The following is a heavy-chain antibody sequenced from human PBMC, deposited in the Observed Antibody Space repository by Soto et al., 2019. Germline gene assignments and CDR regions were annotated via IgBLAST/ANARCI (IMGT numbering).Heavy chain of an antibody. Sequence: QVQLVESGGGVVQPGRSLRLSCAASGFSFSYYAMQWVRQAPGKGLEWVAVISYDGTNKYHADSVKGRFTISRDNSKNTLYLQVNSLRAEDTAVYYCARDEIGDYWGQGTRVTVSS. CDR1: GFSFSYYA. V-gene: IGHV3-30-3*01. CDR2: ISYDGTNK. J-gene: IGHJ4*02. CDR3: ARDEIGDY.